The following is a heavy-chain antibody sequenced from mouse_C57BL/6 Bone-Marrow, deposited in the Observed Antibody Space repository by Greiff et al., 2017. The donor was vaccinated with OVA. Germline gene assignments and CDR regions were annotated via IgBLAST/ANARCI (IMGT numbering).Heavy chain of an antibody. V-gene: IGHV1-50*01. D-gene: IGHD2-1*01. J-gene: IGHJ4*01. CDR3: ARGGNYVAMDY. Sequence: QVQLQQSGAELVKPGASVKLSCKASGYTFTSYWMQWVKQRPGQGLEWIGEIDPSDSYTNYNQKFKGKATLTVDTSSSTAYMQLSSLTSEDSAVYYCARGGNYVAMDYWGQGTSVTVSS. CDR1: GYTFTSYW. CDR2: IDPSDSYT.